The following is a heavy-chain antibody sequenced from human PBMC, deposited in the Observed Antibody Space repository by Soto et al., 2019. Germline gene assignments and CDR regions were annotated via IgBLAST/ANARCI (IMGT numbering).Heavy chain of an antibody. CDR3: ARHAAYDSVWGKSDGSDY. V-gene: IGHV4-39*01. CDR1: GGSISSNSYY. D-gene: IGHD3-16*01. CDR2: MYYSGAT. J-gene: IGHJ4*02. Sequence: SETLSLTCTVSGGSISSNSYYWDWIRQPPGKGLEWIGSMYYSGATYHNPSLQSRVTISVDTSKNQFSLHLSSVTAADTAVYYCARHAAYDSVWGKSDGSDYWGQGALVTVS.